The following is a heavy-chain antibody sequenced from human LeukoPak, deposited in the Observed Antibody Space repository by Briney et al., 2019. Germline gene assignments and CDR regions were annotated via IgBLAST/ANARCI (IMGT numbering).Heavy chain of an antibody. V-gene: IGHV1-2*02. Sequence: ASAKVSCKASGYTFTGYYMHWVRQAPGQGLEWMGWINPNSGGTNYAQKFQGRVTMTRDTSISTAYMELSRLRSDDTAVYYCATPYYYGSGSPSDYYMDVWGKGTTVTVSS. D-gene: IGHD3-10*01. CDR2: INPNSGGT. J-gene: IGHJ6*03. CDR3: ATPYYYGSGSPSDYYMDV. CDR1: GYTFTGYY.